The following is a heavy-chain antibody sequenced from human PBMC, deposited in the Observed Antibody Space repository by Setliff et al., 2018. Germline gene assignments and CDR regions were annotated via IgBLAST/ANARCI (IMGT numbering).Heavy chain of an antibody. D-gene: IGHD6-19*01. CDR3: ARGQGSGWYM. Sequence: KPSETLSLTCTVSGGSISSGDYYWSWIRQPPGKGLEWIGSIYYSGSTYYNPSLKSRVTISVDTSKNQFSLKLSSVTAADTAVYYCARGQGSGWYMWGQGTLVTAPQ. J-gene: IGHJ4*02. CDR1: GGSISSGDYY. CDR2: IYYSGST. V-gene: IGHV4-39*02.